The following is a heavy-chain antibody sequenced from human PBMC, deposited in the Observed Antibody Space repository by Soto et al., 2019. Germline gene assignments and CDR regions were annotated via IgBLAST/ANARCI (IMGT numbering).Heavy chain of an antibody. CDR2: ISSSSSYI. J-gene: IGHJ4*02. CDR3: ARLGAGYSYGYAFDY. V-gene: IGHV3-21*01. D-gene: IGHD5-18*01. CDR1: GFTFSSYS. Sequence: PGGSLRLSCAASGFTFSSYSMNWVRQAPGKGLEWVSSISSSSSYIYYADSVKGRFTISRDNAKNSLYLQMNSLRAEDTAVYYCARLGAGYSYGYAFDYWGQGTLVTVSS.